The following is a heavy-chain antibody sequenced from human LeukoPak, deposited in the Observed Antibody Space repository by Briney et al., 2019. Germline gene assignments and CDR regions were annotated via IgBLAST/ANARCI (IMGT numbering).Heavy chain of an antibody. CDR2: IYYSGST. J-gene: IGHJ5*02. V-gene: IGHV4-61*01. Sequence: SETQSLTCTVSGGSVSSGSYYWSWIRQPPGKGLEWIGYIYYSGSTNYNPSLKSRVTISVDTSKNQFSLKLSSVTAADTAVYYCARGYAGYYGSGSYFYWFDPWGQGTLVTVSS. CDR1: GGSVSSGSYY. CDR3: ARGYAGYYGSGSYFYWFDP. D-gene: IGHD3-10*01.